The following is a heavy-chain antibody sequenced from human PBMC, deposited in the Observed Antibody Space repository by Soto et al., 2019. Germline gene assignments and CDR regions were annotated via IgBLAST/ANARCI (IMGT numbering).Heavy chain of an antibody. CDR1: XGXISXXXYY. CDR3: ARQIVDIVATIPDYYYYYGMDV. Sequence: SETLSLTCXVSXGXISXXXYYXXWIRQPPGKGLEXXGXIYYSXTPYYNPSLKSRVTIPVDTSKNQFSLKLSSVTAADTAVYYCARQIVDIVATIPDYYYYYGMDVWGQGTTVTVSS. J-gene: IGHJ6*02. D-gene: IGHD5-12*01. CDR2: IYYSXTP. V-gene: IGHV4-39*01.